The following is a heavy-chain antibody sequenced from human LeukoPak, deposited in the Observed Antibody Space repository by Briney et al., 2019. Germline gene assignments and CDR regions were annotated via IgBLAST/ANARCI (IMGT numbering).Heavy chain of an antibody. CDR3: ARGAYSSSSTGINNWFDP. D-gene: IGHD6-6*01. CDR1: GGTFSSYA. J-gene: IGHJ5*02. CDR2: IIPIFGTA. V-gene: IGHV1-69*05. Sequence: ASVKVSCKASGGTFSSYAISWVRQAPGQGLEWMGGIIPIFGTANYAQKLQGRVTMTTDTSTSTAYMELRSLRSDDTAVYYCARGAYSSSSTGINNWFDPWGQGTLVTVSS.